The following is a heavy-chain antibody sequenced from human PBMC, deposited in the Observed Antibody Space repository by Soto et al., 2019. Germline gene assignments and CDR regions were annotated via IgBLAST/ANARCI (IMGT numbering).Heavy chain of an antibody. V-gene: IGHV1-18*01. J-gene: IGHJ6*03. Sequence: GYTFTSYGISWVRQAPGQGLEWMGWISAYNGNTNYAQKLQGRVTMTTDTSTSTAYMELRSLRSDDTAVYYCARAPRFYDILTGPYYYYMDVWGKGTTVTVSS. CDR1: GYTFTSYG. CDR3: ARAPRFYDILTGPYYYYMDV. CDR2: ISAYNGNT. D-gene: IGHD3-9*01.